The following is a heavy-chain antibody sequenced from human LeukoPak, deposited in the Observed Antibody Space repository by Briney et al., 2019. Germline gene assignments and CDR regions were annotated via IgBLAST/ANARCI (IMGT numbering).Heavy chain of an antibody. CDR1: GFTFSSYG. J-gene: IGHJ4*02. CDR3: AKDSGSYYKAFDY. Sequence: GGSLRLSCAASGFTFSSYGMHWVRQAPGKGLEWVAVMSYDGSNKYYADSVKGRFTISRDNSKNTLYLQMNSLRAEDTAVYYCAKDSGSYYKAFDYWGQGTLVTVSS. D-gene: IGHD3-10*01. V-gene: IGHV3-30*18. CDR2: MSYDGSNK.